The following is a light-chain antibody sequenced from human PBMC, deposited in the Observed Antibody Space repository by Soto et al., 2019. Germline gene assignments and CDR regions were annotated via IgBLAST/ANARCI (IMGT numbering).Light chain of an antibody. CDR3: QQYDSVPST. J-gene: IGKJ2*01. CDR1: QDINTY. CDR2: DAS. V-gene: IGKV1-33*01. Sequence: DIQMTQSPSSLSASVGDRVTITCQASQDINTYLNWYQQKSGKDPKLLIYDASNLETGVPSRFSGSGSGTDFTFTISSLQPEDIATYHCQQYDSVPSTFGQGTKVEIK.